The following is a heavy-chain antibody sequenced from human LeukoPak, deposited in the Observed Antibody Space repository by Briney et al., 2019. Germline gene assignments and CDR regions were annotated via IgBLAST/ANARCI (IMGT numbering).Heavy chain of an antibody. CDR1: GGSISSGSYY. Sequence: SETLSLTCTVSGGSISSGSYYWSWIRQPAGKGLEWIGRIYTSGSTNYNPSLKSRVTISVDTSKNQFSLKLSSVTAADTAVYYCARDPSDVWGKGTTVTVSS. CDR3: ARDPSDV. CDR2: IYTSGST. J-gene: IGHJ6*04. V-gene: IGHV4-61*02.